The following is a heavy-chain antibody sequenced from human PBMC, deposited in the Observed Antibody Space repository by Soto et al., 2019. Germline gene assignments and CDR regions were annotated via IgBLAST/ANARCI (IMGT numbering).Heavy chain of an antibody. CDR3: ASGANGFGDLLAGTAFDL. CDR2: ISSSGSTI. J-gene: IGHJ3*01. D-gene: IGHD3-10*01. Sequence: PGGSLRLSCAASGFTFSSYEMNWVRQAPGKGLEWVSYISSSGSTIYYADSVKGRFTISRDNSKNSLYLQMNSLRAEDTAVYYCASGANGFGDLLAGTAFDLWGQGTMVTVSS. CDR1: GFTFSSYE. V-gene: IGHV3-48*03.